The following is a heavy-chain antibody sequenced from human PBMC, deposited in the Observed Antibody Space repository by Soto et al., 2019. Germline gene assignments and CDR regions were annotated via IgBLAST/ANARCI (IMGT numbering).Heavy chain of an antibody. D-gene: IGHD5-18*01. V-gene: IGHV3-21*01. CDR2: ISSSSSYI. CDR3: ARILRGYRPYYGMDV. J-gene: IGHJ6*02. CDR1: GFTFSSYS. Sequence: GGSLRLSCAASGFTFSSYSMNWVRQAPGKGLEWVSSISSSSSYIYYADSVKGRFTISRDNAKNPLYLQMNSLRAEDTAVYYCARILRGYRPYYGMDVWGQGTTVTVSS.